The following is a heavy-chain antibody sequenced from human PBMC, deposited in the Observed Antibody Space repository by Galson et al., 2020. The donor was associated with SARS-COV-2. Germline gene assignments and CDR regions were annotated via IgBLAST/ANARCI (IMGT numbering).Heavy chain of an antibody. J-gene: IGHJ4*02. CDR1: GFSLSTSGVS. V-gene: IGHV2-70*20. D-gene: IGHD5-18*01. Sequence: SGPTLVKPTQTLTLTCTISGFSLSTSGVSVSWVRQPPGRALAWVALIDWDDDKYYSTSLKTRLTISKDTSKNQVVLTMTNIDPVDTATYYCARSRNGYSHFDYWGQGTLVTVFS. CDR2: IDWDDDK. CDR3: ARSRNGYSHFDY.